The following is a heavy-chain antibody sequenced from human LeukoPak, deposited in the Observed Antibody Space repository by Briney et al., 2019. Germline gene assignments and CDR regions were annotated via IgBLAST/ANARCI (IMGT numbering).Heavy chain of an antibody. CDR2: TSSDLNVK. D-gene: IGHD3-10*01. CDR3: AREGYYGSGSPPSLNFDY. J-gene: IGHJ4*02. Sequence: QPGGSLRLSCAASGFTFRNYVIHWVRQAPGKGLEWVAVTSSDLNVKLYADSVKGRFTISRDNSRSTLYLQMNSLRPEDTAIYYCAREGYYGSGSPPSLNFDYWGQGTLVTVSS. CDR1: GFTFRNYV. V-gene: IGHV3-30-3*01.